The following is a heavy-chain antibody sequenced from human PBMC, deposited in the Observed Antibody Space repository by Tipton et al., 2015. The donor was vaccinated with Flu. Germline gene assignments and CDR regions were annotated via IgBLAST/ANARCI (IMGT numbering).Heavy chain of an antibody. Sequence: TLSLTCTVSSGSIRSTNYFCAWIRQPPGKRLELIGSIYPTGTTYYNPSLKSRVTISVDTSTNQFSLRLTSVTAADTAVYYCAGRGYSGYESVFWGQGILVTVSS. CDR1: SGSIRSTNYF. CDR2: IYPTGTT. V-gene: IGHV4-39*07. CDR3: AGRGYSGYESVF. D-gene: IGHD5-12*01. J-gene: IGHJ4*02.